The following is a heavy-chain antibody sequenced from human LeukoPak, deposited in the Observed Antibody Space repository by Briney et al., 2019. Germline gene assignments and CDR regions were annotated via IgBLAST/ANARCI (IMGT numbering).Heavy chain of an antibody. D-gene: IGHD3-22*01. Sequence: ASVKVSCKASGGTFSSYAISWVRQAPGQGLEWMGGIIPILGTANYAQKFQGRVTITADESTSTAYMELSSLRSEDTAVYYCASSGGYDSSGYYHDWGQGTLVTVSS. V-gene: IGHV1-69*13. CDR2: IIPILGTA. J-gene: IGHJ4*02. CDR1: GGTFSSYA. CDR3: ASSGGYDSSGYYHD.